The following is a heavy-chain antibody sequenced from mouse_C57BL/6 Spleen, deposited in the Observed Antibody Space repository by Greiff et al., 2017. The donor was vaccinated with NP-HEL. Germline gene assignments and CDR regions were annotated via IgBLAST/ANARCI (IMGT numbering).Heavy chain of an antibody. Sequence: QVQLQQSGAELVRPGTSVKVSCKASGYAFTNYLIEWVKQRPGQGLEWIGVINPGSGGTNYNEKFKGKATLTADKSSSTAYMQLSSLTSEDSAVYVCARSGETDYWGQGTTLTVSS. V-gene: IGHV1-54*01. CDR1: GYAFTNYL. CDR2: INPGSGGT. CDR3: ARSGETDY. J-gene: IGHJ2*01. D-gene: IGHD4-1*01.